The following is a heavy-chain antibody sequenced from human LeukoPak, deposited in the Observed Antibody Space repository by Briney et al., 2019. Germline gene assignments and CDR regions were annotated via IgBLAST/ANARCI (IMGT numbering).Heavy chain of an antibody. CDR1: GGSISSSSYY. D-gene: IGHD7-27*01. CDR2: IYYSGST. Sequence: SETLSLTCTVSGGSISSSSYYWGWIRQPPGKGLEWIGSIYYSGSTYYNPSLKSRVTISVDTSKNQFSLKLSSVTAADTAVYYCARTVSGDELDYWGQGTLVTVSS. J-gene: IGHJ4*02. CDR3: ARTVSGDELDY. V-gene: IGHV4-39*01.